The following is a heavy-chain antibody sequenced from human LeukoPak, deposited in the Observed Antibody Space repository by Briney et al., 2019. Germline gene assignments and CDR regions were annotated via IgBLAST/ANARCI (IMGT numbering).Heavy chain of an antibody. Sequence: GRSLRLSCAASGFTFSSYAMSWVRQAPGKGLEWVSAISGSGGSTYYADSVKGRFTISRDNSKNTLYLQMNSLRAEDTAVYYCAKAVRYFDWLLSTPFDYWGQGTLVTVSS. V-gene: IGHV3-23*01. CDR1: GFTFSSYA. CDR2: ISGSGGST. J-gene: IGHJ4*02. D-gene: IGHD3-9*01. CDR3: AKAVRYFDWLLSTPFDY.